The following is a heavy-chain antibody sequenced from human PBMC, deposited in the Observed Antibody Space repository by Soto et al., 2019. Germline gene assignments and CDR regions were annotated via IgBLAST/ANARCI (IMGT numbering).Heavy chain of an antibody. D-gene: IGHD1-26*01. Sequence: QVQLVESGGGVVQPGRSLRLSCAASGFTFSHYAMHWVRQAPGKGLEWVALMSYDGSNEYYADSVKGRFTFSRDNSKNTLYLQMNSLRAEDTAVYYCAKDGSHNFDYWGQGTLVTVSS. J-gene: IGHJ4*02. CDR1: GFTFSHYA. CDR3: AKDGSHNFDY. CDR2: MSYDGSNE. V-gene: IGHV3-30*18.